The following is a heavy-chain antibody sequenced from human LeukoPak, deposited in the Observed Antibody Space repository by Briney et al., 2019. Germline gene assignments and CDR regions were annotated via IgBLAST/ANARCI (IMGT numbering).Heavy chain of an antibody. CDR2: INSDGSST. CDR1: GFTFSSYW. V-gene: IGHV3-74*01. CDR3: ARDRSHYYYMDV. J-gene: IGHJ6*03. Sequence: GGSLRLSCEASGFTFSSYWMHWVRQAPGKGLVWVSRINSDGSSTSYADSVKGRFTISRDNAKNTLYLQMNSLRAEDTAVYYCARDRSHYYYMDVWGKGTTVTVAS.